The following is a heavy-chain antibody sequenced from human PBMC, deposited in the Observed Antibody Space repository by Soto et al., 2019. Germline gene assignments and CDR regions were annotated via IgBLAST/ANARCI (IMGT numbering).Heavy chain of an antibody. CDR2: IIPIFGTA. V-gene: IGHV1-69*01. CDR1: GGTFSSYA. D-gene: IGHD4-17*01. Sequence: QVQLVQSGAEVKKPGSSVKVSCKASGGTFSSYAISWVRQAPGQGLEWMGGIIPIFGTANYAQKFQGRVTITADESTSKAYMERSSLRSDDTAVYYCASGRLPYGGHDAFDIWGQGTMVTVSS. CDR3: ASGRLPYGGHDAFDI. J-gene: IGHJ3*02.